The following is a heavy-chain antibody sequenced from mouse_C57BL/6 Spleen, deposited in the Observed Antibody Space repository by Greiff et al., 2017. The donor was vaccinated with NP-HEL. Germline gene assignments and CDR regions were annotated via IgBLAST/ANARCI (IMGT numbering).Heavy chain of an antibody. CDR3: TRPYGSSYDWYFDV. J-gene: IGHJ1*03. CDR2: IDPENGDT. V-gene: IGHV14-4*01. CDR1: GFNIKDDY. D-gene: IGHD1-1*01. Sequence: VQLQQSGAELVRPGASVKLSCTASGFNIKDDYMHWVKQRPEQGLEWIGWIDPENGDTEYASKFQGKATITADTSSNTAYLQLSSLTSEDTAVYYCTRPYGSSYDWYFDVWGTGTTVTVSS.